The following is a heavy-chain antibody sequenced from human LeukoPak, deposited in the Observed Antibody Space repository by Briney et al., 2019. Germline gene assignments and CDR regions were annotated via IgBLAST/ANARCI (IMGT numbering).Heavy chain of an antibody. J-gene: IGHJ5*02. CDR3: AKDGFWGDCNAGSCYPFDP. D-gene: IGHD2-15*01. CDR1: GFTFSNYA. Sequence: GGSLRLSCAASGFTFSNYAMSWVRQAPGRGLEWVSTIDGSNTNTYYADSVKGRFTISRDNSKNTLYLQINSLRAEDTALYFCAKDGFWGDCNAGSCYPFDPWGQGTLVTVSS. V-gene: IGHV3-23*01. CDR2: IDGSNTNT.